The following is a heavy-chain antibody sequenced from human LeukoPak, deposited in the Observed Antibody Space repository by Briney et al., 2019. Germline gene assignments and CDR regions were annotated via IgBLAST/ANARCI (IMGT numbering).Heavy chain of an antibody. CDR3: VGPPYSLN. CDR1: GFTFSSYD. CDR2: ISGSGFNT. V-gene: IGHV3-23*01. Sequence: PWGSLRLSCAASGFTFSSYDMSWVRQAPGKGLEWVSGISGSGFNTYYADSVKGRFTISRDNSKNTLYLQMNSLRAEDTAVYYCVGPPYSLNWGQGTLVTVSS. D-gene: IGHD4-11*01. J-gene: IGHJ4*02.